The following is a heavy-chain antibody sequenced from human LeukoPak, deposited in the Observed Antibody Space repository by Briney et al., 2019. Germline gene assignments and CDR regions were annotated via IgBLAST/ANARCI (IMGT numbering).Heavy chain of an antibody. CDR1: GFTLRNYD. V-gene: IGHV3-23*01. CDR3: AEEYSGYDFYY. J-gene: IGHJ4*02. D-gene: IGHD5-12*01. CDR2: TSGSGGNT. Sequence: GGPLRLSCAASGFTLRNYDISWLRQAPGKGLEWVAATSGSGGNTYYADSVKGRFTISRDNSKNTLYLQRNSLRAEDTAVYYCAEEYSGYDFYYSGRGALVTVSS.